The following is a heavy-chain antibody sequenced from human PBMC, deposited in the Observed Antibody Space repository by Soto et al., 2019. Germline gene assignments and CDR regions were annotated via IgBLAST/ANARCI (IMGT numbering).Heavy chain of an antibody. CDR2: IRSGSSSK. CDR3: ARGRGDCDKSYCDP. V-gene: IGHV3-48*02. CDR1: GFTFSIYT. Sequence: VQLVESGGGLVQPGGSLRLSCTASGFTFSIYTMNWVRQAPGKGLEWLSYIRSGSSSKDYADSVKGRFTISRDNAKHSLYLHMNSMRYDDTAVYCCARGRGDCDKSYCDPWGQVALVTASS. J-gene: IGHJ5*02. D-gene: IGHD2-21*02.